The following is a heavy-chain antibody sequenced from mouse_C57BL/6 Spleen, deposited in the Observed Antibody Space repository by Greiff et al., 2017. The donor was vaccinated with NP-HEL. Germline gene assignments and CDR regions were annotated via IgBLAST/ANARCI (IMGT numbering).Heavy chain of an antibody. CDR2: IYPGSGNT. CDR3: ARQTGPGAFMGAMDY. D-gene: IGHD1-1*01. Sequence: QVQLQQSGAELVRPGASVKLSCKASGYTFTDYYINWVKQRPGQGLEWIARIYPGSGNTYYNEKFKGKATLTAEKSSSTAYMQLSSLTSEDSAVYFCARQTGPGAFMGAMDYWGQGTSVTVSS. CDR1: GYTFTDYY. V-gene: IGHV1-76*01. J-gene: IGHJ4*01.